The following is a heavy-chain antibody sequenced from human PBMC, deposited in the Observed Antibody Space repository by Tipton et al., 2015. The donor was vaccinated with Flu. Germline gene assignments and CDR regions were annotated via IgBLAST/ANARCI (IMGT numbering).Heavy chain of an antibody. V-gene: IGHV3-20*04. CDR2: INWNGGST. CDR1: GFTFDDYG. D-gene: IGHD3-22*01. CDR3: TRDRGLYDSSGYTYYYYGMDV. Sequence: SLRLSCAASGFTFDDYGMSWVRQAPGKGLEWVSGINWNGGSTGYTDSVKGRFTISRDNAKNSLYLQMNSLRAEDTALYYCTRDRGLYDSSGYTYYYYGMDVWGQGTTVTVSS. J-gene: IGHJ6*02.